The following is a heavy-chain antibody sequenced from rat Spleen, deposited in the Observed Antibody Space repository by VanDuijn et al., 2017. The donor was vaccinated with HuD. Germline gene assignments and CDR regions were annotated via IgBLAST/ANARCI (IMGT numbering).Heavy chain of an antibody. J-gene: IGHJ3*01. CDR3: TSPFRWFAY. CDR2: IWGNGST. Sequence: QVQLKESGPGLVQPSQTLSLTCTFSGFSLSNYGVFWVRQPPGKGLEWMGLIWGNGSTDYNSALKSRLSISRDTSKSQVFLKMNSLQTEDTAIYFCTSPFRWFAYWGQGTLVTVSS. V-gene: IGHV2-13*01. CDR1: GFSLSNYG.